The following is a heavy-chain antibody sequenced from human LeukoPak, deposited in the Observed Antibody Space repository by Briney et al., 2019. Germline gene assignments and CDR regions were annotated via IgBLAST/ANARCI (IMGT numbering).Heavy chain of an antibody. CDR3: VRGPRYYDDSGFHYGVFDI. V-gene: IGHV3-53*01. J-gene: IGHJ3*02. Sequence: GGSLRLSCAASEVTVTTNYMSWVRQAPGKGLQWVSVINPGGAIYYADSVKGRFIISRDNSKNTLSLQMNSLTADDTAVYYCVRGPRYYDDSGFHYGVFDIWGQGTVVTVSS. CDR1: EVTVTTNY. CDR2: INPGGAI. D-gene: IGHD3-22*01.